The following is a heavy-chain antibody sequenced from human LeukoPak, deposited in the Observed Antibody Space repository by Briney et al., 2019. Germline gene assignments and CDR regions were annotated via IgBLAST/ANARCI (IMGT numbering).Heavy chain of an antibody. CDR3: ARERIAAAGTPFDY. Sequence: GGSLRLSCVASKFTFTNYWMTWVRQAPGKGLEWVANIKEDGTEKHYADSVKGRFTIPRDNAKNSLYLQMNSLRAEDTAVYYCARERIAAAGTPFDYWGQGTLVTVSS. J-gene: IGHJ4*02. D-gene: IGHD6-13*01. V-gene: IGHV3-7*01. CDR1: KFTFTNYW. CDR2: IKEDGTEK.